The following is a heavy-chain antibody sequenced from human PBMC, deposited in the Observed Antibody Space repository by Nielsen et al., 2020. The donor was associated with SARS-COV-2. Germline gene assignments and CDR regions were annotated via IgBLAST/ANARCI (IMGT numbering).Heavy chain of an antibody. CDR3: ARDGGGDSLDY. V-gene: IGHV3-33*01. CDR2: IWYDGSNK. J-gene: IGHJ4*02. CDR1: GFTFSSYG. D-gene: IGHD2-21*01. Sequence: GESLKISCAASGFTFSSYGMHWVRQAPGKGLEWVAVIWYDGSNKYYADSVKGRFTISRDNSKNTLYLQMNSLRAEDTAVYYCARDGGGDSLDYWGQGTLVTVPS.